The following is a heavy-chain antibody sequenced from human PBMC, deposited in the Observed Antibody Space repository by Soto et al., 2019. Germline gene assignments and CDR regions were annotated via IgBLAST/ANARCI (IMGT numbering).Heavy chain of an antibody. CDR2: IDPSDSYT. D-gene: IGHD1-26*01. J-gene: IGHJ5*02. Sequence: GESLKISCKGPGYSFTSYWISWVRQMPGKGLEWMGRIDPSDSYTNYSPSFQGHVTISADKSISTAYLQWSSLKASDTAMYYCARLTVGAANWFDPWGQGTLVTVSS. V-gene: IGHV5-10-1*01. CDR3: ARLTVGAANWFDP. CDR1: GYSFTSYW.